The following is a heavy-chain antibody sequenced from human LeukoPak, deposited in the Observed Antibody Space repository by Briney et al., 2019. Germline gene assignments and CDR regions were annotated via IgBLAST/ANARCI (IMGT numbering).Heavy chain of an antibody. CDR1: GGTLSTYT. V-gene: IGHV1-69*02. Sequence: ASVKVSCKASGGTLSTYTISWLRQAPGQGLEWMGRITPLLTITKYAQKFQGRVTITPDRSTSTVHMELNSLTSEDTAVYYCARGGDWFGPWGQGSLVTVSS. J-gene: IGHJ5*02. CDR2: ITPLLTIT. D-gene: IGHD3-10*01. CDR3: ARGGDWFGP.